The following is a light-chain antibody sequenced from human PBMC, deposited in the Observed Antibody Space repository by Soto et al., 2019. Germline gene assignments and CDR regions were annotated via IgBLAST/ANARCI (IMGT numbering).Light chain of an antibody. CDR1: SSDVGGYNY. J-gene: IGLJ1*01. CDR3: SSYTSSSTPYV. CDR2: EVS. Sequence: QSALPQPVSVSGSPGQSITISCTGTSSDVGGYNYVSWYQQHPGKAPKLMIYEVSNRPSGVSNRFSGSKSGNTASLTISGLQAEDEADYYCSSYTSSSTPYVFGTGTKLTVL. V-gene: IGLV2-14*01.